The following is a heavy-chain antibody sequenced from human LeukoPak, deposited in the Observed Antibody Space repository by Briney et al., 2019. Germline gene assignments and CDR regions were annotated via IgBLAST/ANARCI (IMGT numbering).Heavy chain of an antibody. CDR3: ARTSTYCSGASCYSHHFDY. CDR1: GYTFTVYY. V-gene: IGHV1-2*02. Sequence: GASVKVSCKASGYTFTVYYMHWVRQAPGQGLEYMGWINPNTGDTNYAQKFQGRVTMTRDTSISTAYMELSRLRSDDTAVYYCARTSTYCSGASCYSHHFDYWGQGTLVTVSS. J-gene: IGHJ4*02. D-gene: IGHD2-15*01. CDR2: INPNTGDT.